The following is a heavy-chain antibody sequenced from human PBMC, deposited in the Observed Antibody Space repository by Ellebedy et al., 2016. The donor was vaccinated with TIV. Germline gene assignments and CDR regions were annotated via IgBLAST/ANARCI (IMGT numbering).Heavy chain of an antibody. V-gene: IGHV3-11*01. CDR3: ARDTRFIDHQHNWFNP. J-gene: IGHJ5*02. CDR1: GFIFSDFQ. CDR2: IAGGGESI. D-gene: IGHD1-14*01. Sequence: WGSLRLSCAASGFIFSDFQMSWIRQAPGKGLECISYIAGGGESIYYADSVKGRVTISRDESTSSLYLHLNSLRAEDTDFYYCARDTRFIDHQHNWFNPWGQGTLVTVSS.